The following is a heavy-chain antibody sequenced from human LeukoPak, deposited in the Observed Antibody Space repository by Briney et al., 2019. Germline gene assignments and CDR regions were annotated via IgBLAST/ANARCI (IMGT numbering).Heavy chain of an antibody. J-gene: IGHJ4*02. D-gene: IGHD2-2*01. Sequence: ASVKVSCKASGYTFTGYYVHWVRQAPGQGLEWMGWTNPNSGGTNYAQKFQGRVTMTRDTSISTAYMELSRLRSDDTAVYYCARVVPAARTTVGYWGQGTLVTVSS. CDR2: TNPNSGGT. CDR1: GYTFTGYY. CDR3: ARVVPAARTTVGY. V-gene: IGHV1-2*02.